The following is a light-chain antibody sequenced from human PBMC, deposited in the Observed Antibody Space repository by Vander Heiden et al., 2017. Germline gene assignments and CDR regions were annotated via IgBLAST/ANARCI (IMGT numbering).Light chain of an antibody. CDR3: QSYDSSLSGSV. J-gene: IGLJ3*02. CDR2: GNI. CDR1: SSNIGAGYD. Sequence: QSVLTQPPSVSGAPGQGVTISFTGSSSNIGAGYDVHWYQQLPGTAPKLLIYGNINRPSGVPDRFSGSKSGTSASLAITGLQAEDEADYYCQSYDSSLSGSVFGGGTKLTVL. V-gene: IGLV1-40*01.